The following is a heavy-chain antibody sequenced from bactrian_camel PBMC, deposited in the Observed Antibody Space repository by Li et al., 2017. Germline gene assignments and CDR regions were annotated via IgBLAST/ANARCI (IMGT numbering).Heavy chain of an antibody. CDR2: ITPLGDS. CDR3: AADPLPWKIVDSRSYIGY. V-gene: IGHV3-2*01. D-gene: IGHD1*01. CDR1: GFASRC. J-gene: IGHJ6*01. Sequence: HVQLVESGGGSVQAGGSLRLSCQASGFASRCIAWFRQAPGKGLESVSLITPLGDSYYADSVKGRFTASRDNAKNSLYLQMNNLTPEDTAMYYCAADPLPWKIVDSRSYIGYWGQGTQVTVS.